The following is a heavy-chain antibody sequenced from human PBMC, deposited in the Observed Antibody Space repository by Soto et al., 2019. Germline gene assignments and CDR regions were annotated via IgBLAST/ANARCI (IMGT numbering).Heavy chain of an antibody. CDR3: AGSLLLYYDFWSGYSPYGMDV. CDR2: ISAYNGNT. CDR1: GYTFTSNC. J-gene: IGHJ6*02. V-gene: IGHV1-18*01. D-gene: IGHD3-3*01. Sequence: QVQLVQSGAEVKKPGAPVKVSCKASGYTFTSNCISWVRQAPGQGLEWMGWISAYNGNTNYAQKLQVRVTMTTDTSDSTAYMELRSLGSDYTAVYYCAGSLLLYYDFWSGYSPYGMDVWGQGTTVTVSS.